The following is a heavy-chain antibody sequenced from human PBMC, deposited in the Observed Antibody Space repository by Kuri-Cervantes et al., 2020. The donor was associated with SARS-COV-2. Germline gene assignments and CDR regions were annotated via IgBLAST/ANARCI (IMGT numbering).Heavy chain of an antibody. CDR2: INWNGGST. CDR1: GFTFDDYA. CDR3: ARDETVEWLLTYAFDI. Sequence: GESLKISCAASGFTFDDYAMHWVRQAPGKGLEWVSGINWNGGSTGYADSVKGRFTISRDNAKNSLYLQMNSLRAEDTALYYCARDETVEWLLTYAFDIWGQGTMVTVSS. D-gene: IGHD3-3*01. J-gene: IGHJ3*02. V-gene: IGHV3-20*04.